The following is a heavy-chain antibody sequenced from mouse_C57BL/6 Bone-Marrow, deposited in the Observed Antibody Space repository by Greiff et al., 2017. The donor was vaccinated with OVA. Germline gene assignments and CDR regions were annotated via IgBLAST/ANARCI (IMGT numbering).Heavy chain of an antibody. CDR2: IDPEDGDT. Sequence: EVKLMESGAELVRPGASVKLSCTASGFTITDYYMHWVKQRPEQGLEWIGRIDPEDGDTEYAPKFQGKATLTADTSSNTAYLQLSSLTSEDTDVYYCTAVDYWGQGTAVTVSS. V-gene: IGHV14-1*01. CDR1: GFTITDYY. CDR3: TAVDY. J-gene: IGHJ4*01.